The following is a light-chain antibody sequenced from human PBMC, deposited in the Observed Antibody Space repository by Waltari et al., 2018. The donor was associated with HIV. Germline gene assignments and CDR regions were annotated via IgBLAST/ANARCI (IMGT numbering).Light chain of an antibody. V-gene: IGKV3D-20*02. J-gene: IGKJ4*01. CDR2: GAS. CDR1: QSVSSSY. Sequence: EIVLTQSPGTLSLSPGERATLSCRASQSVSSSYLAWYQQKPGQAPRLLIYGASSRATGIPDRFSGSGSGTDFTLTISRLEPEDFACYYCQQRYTWPLTFGGGTKVEIK. CDR3: QQRYTWPLT.